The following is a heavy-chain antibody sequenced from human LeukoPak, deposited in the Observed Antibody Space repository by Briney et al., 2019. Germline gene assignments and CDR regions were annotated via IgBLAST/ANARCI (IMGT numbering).Heavy chain of an antibody. V-gene: IGHV3-30*04. CDR3: AKRGVVIRVILVGFHKEAYYFDS. D-gene: IGHD3-22*01. CDR1: GFDFSVFA. Sequence: GGSLRLSCVGSGFDFSVFAMHWVRQAPGKGLEWVAYISYTGGNIYLAESVKGRFTISRDNPKNTLYLQMNSLRAEDTAVYFCAKRGVVIRVILVGFHKEAYYFDSWGQGALVTVSS. CDR2: ISYTGGNI. J-gene: IGHJ4*02.